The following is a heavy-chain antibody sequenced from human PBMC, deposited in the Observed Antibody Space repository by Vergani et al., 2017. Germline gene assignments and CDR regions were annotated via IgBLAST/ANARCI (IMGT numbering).Heavy chain of an antibody. D-gene: IGHD2-21*02. Sequence: QVQLVQSGAEVKKPGASVKVSCKASGYTFTSYGISWVRQAPGQGLEWVGWISAYNGNTNYAQKLQGRFTMTTDTSTSTAYMELRSLRSDDTAVYYCARASYCGGDCYPAEYYYYGMDVWGQGTTVTVSS. J-gene: IGHJ6*02. CDR3: ARASYCGGDCYPAEYYYYGMDV. CDR1: GYTFTSYG. V-gene: IGHV1-18*01. CDR2: ISAYNGNT.